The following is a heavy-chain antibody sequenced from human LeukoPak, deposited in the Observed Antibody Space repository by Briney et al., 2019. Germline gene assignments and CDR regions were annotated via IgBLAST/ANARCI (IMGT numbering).Heavy chain of an antibody. Sequence: HSGGSLRLSCAASGFTFSHYWMSWVRQAPGKGLEWVANINPDGSEKYYVDSVKDRFTISRDNVKNSLYLQMNGLRAEDTAIYYCARGVGTANYYTDWGQGTLVTVSS. J-gene: IGHJ4*02. D-gene: IGHD1-7*01. CDR3: ARGVGTANYYTD. CDR1: GFTFSHYW. CDR2: INPDGSEK. V-gene: IGHV3-7*01.